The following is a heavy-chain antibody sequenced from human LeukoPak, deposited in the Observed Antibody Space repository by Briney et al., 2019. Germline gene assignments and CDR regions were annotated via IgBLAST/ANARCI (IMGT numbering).Heavy chain of an antibody. V-gene: IGHV3-33*01. J-gene: IGHJ6*04. CDR2: IWYDGSNK. CDR1: GFTFSSYG. Sequence: PGGSLRLSCAASGFTFSSYGMHWVRQAPGKGLEWVAVIWYDGSNKYYADSVKGRFTISRDNSKNTLYLQMNSLRAEDTAVYYCARGNYYYYYGTDVWGKGTTVTVSS. CDR3: ARGNYYYYYGTDV.